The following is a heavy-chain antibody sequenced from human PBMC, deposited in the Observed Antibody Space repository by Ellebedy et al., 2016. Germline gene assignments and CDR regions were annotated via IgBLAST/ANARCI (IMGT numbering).Heavy chain of an antibody. CDR2: TSYDGSDK. CDR3: ARDKGAGYCSGGTCYSFDY. J-gene: IGHJ4*02. V-gene: IGHV3-30*04. Sequence: GESLKISCAASGFTFTSYAMHLVRQAPGKGLEWVAVTSYDGSDKYHADSVKGRFTISRDNSKNTVYLQMNSLRAEDTAVYYCARDKGAGYCSGGTCYSFDYWGQGTLVTVSS. D-gene: IGHD2-15*01. CDR1: GFTFTSYA.